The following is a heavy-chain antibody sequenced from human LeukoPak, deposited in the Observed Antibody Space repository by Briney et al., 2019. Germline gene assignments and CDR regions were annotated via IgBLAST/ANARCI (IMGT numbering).Heavy chain of an antibody. D-gene: IGHD4-17*01. V-gene: IGHV3-23*01. Sequence: PGGSLRLSCAASGFTFSNYAMVWVRQAPGKGLEWVLAIRGSGAGTHYADSVKGRFTISRDNSRNILYLQMNNLRGEDTALYYCGRDPNGDYIGAFEFQRWGQGTLVSVSS. CDR1: GFTFSNYA. CDR2: IRGSGAGT. CDR3: GRDPNGDYIGAFEFQR. J-gene: IGHJ1*01.